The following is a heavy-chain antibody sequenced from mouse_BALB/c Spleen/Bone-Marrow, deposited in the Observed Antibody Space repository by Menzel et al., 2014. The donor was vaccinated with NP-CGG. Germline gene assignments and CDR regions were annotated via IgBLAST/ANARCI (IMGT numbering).Heavy chain of an antibody. Sequence: LVESGAELVRPGSSVKISCKASGYAFSSYWMNWVKQRPGQGLEWIGQIYPGDGDTNYNGKFKGKATLTADKSSSTASMQLSSLTSEDSAVYFCARSDYYAMDYWGQGTSVTVSS. CDR3: ARSDYYAMDY. CDR2: IYPGDGDT. CDR1: GYAFSSYW. V-gene: IGHV1-80*01. J-gene: IGHJ4*01.